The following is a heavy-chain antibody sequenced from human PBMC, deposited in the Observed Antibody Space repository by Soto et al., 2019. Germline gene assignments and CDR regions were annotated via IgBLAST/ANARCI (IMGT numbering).Heavy chain of an antibody. Sequence: SETLSLTCTVSGGSISSSSYYWGWFRQPPGKGLEWIGSIYYSGSTYYNPSLKSRVTISVDTSKNQFSLKLSSVTAADTAVYYCARHDGIVVVPAATLRRYGIDVWRQGTTVTFSS. CDR3: ARHDGIVVVPAATLRRYGIDV. CDR1: GGSISSSSYY. V-gene: IGHV4-39*01. J-gene: IGHJ6*02. D-gene: IGHD2-2*01. CDR2: IYYSGST.